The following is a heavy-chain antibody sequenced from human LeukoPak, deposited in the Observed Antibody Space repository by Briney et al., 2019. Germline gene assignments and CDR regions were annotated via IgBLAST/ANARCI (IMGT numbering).Heavy chain of an antibody. Sequence: PGGSLRLSCEVSGFTFRSYWMSWVRQAPGKRLEWVANIKKDGSEKYYVDSVKGRFTISRDNTKNSLYLQMNSLRAEDTAVYYCARGTYSGNDYYLDHWGQGTLVIVSS. CDR1: GFTFRSYW. V-gene: IGHV3-7*01. CDR3: ARGTYSGNDYYLDH. D-gene: IGHD5-12*01. J-gene: IGHJ4*02. CDR2: IKKDGSEK.